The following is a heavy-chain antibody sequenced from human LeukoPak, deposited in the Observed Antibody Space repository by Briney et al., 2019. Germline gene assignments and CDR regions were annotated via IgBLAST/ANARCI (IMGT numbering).Heavy chain of an antibody. CDR1: GGSISSYY. D-gene: IGHD5-24*01. J-gene: IGHJ4*02. CDR3: AGGGQMGSFDY. CDR2: IYYSGST. V-gene: IGHV4-59*01. Sequence: PSETLSLTCTVSGGSISSYYWSWIRQPPGKGLEWIGYIYYSGSTNYNPSLKSRVTISVDTSKNQFSLKLSSVTAADTAVYYCAGGGQMGSFDYWGQGTLVTVSS.